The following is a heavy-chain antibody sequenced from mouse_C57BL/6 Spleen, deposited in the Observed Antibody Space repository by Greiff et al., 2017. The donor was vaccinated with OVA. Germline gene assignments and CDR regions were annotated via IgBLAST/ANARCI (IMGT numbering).Heavy chain of an antibody. D-gene: IGHD3-3*01. CDR2: INYDGSSS. CDR1: GFTFSDYY. J-gene: IGHJ2*01. V-gene: IGHV5-16*01. Sequence: EVKLMESEGGLVQPGSSMKLSCTASGFTFSDYYMAWVRQVPEKGLEWVANINYDGSSSYYLDSLKSRFIISRDNAKNILYLQMSSLKSEYTATYYCARAGGDDYFDYWGQGTTLTVSS. CDR3: ARAGGDDYFDY.